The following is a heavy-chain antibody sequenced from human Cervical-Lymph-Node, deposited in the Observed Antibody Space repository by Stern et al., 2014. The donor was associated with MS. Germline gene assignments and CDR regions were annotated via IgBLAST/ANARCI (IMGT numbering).Heavy chain of an antibody. CDR1: GGTFSKFP. Sequence: VQLVESGAEVTKPGSSVKVSCKASGGTFSKFPSSWVRQAPGQGIEWMGGIFHVVGTPTYAQEFRGRVTITADVSTSTVYMELSSLRSDDTAVYYCALSSETSDRWYSLGYDLWGQGTLVTVSS. D-gene: IGHD6-13*01. CDR2: IFHVVGTP. V-gene: IGHV1-69*01. CDR3: ALSSETSDRWYSLGYDL. J-gene: IGHJ5*02.